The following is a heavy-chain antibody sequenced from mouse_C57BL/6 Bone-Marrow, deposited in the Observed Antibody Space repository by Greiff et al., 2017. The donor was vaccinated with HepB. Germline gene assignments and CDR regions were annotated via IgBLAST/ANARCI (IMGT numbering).Heavy chain of an antibody. D-gene: IGHD1-1*01. CDR2: IYPGSGST. J-gene: IGHJ3*01. CDR1: GYTFTSYW. V-gene: IGHV1-55*01. CDR3: ARGGYYGREAY. Sequence: QVQLQQPGAELVKPGASVKMSCKASGYTFTSYWITWVNRRPGPGLEWIGDIYPGSGSTNYNEKFKSKATLTVDTSSSTAYMQLSSLTSEDSAVYYCARGGYYGREAYWGQGTLVTVSA.